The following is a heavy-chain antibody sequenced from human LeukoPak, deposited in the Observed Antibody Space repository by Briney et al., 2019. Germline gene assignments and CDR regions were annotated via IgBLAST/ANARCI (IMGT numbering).Heavy chain of an antibody. V-gene: IGHV4-61*02. Sequence: SETLSLTCAVSGGSISSGSYYWSWIRQPAGKGLEWIGRIYTSGTTNYNPSLKSRVTISVDTSKNQFSLKLSSVTAADTAIYYCARDEYTIFGVVAPGAFDIWGQGTMVTVSS. CDR1: GGSISSGSYY. J-gene: IGHJ3*02. CDR3: ARDEYTIFGVVAPGAFDI. D-gene: IGHD3-3*01. CDR2: IYTSGTT.